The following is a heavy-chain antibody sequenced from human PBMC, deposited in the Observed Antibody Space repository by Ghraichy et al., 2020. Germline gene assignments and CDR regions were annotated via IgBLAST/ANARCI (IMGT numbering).Heavy chain of an antibody. CDR1: GFTVSNNY. CDR2: IYSGGRT. CDR3: ARCITMYGMDV. Sequence: GGSLRLSCAASGFTVSNNYMSWVRLAPGKGLEWVSVIYSGGRTYYADSVKGRFTISKDNSKNTLYLQMNSLRAEDTAVYYCARCITMYGMDVWGQGTTVTVSS. D-gene: IGHD3-10*01. V-gene: IGHV3-53*01. J-gene: IGHJ6*02.